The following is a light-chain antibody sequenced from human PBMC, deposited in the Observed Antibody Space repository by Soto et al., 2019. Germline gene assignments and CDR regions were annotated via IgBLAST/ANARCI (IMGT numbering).Light chain of an antibody. J-gene: IGLJ3*02. CDR3: SSYTSSSTPWV. Sequence: QSALTQPASVSGSPGQSITISCTGTSSDVGGYNYVSWYQQHPGKAPKLMICEVSNGPSGVSNRFSGSKSGNTPSLTISGLQAEDEADYYCSSYTSSSTPWVFGGGTKLTVL. V-gene: IGLV2-14*01. CDR1: SSDVGGYNY. CDR2: EVS.